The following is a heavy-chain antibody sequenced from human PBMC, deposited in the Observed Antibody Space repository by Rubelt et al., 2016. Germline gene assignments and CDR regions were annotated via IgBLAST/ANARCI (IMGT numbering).Heavy chain of an antibody. Sequence: QLHLQESGSGLVKPSQTLSLTCAVSGGSISSGGYSWSWIRQPPGKGLEWIGYIFQSGNTYYNPSLKSRVTISVDRSKNQIALKLTSVTAADTAVYYCASSWYRFDYWGQGTLVTVSS. CDR2: IFQSGNT. J-gene: IGHJ4*02. CDR3: ASSWYRFDY. V-gene: IGHV4-30-2*01. CDR1: GGSISSGGYS. D-gene: IGHD6-13*01.